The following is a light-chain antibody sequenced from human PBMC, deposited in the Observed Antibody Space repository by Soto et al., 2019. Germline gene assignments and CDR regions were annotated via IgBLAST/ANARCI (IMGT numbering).Light chain of an antibody. CDR1: QSVSSSS. CDR3: QQYGGSPRT. CDR2: DAS. Sequence: VFTQSPAPLSVSPGDRATLSCRASQSVSSSSLAWYQQKRGQAPRLLIHDASSRATGIPDRFSGSGSGTDFTLTISRLEPEDFAVYYCQQYGGSPRTFGQGTKVDIK. J-gene: IGKJ1*01. V-gene: IGKV3-20*01.